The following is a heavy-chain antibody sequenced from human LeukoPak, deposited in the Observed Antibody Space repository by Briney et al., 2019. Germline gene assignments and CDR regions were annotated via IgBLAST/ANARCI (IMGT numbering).Heavy chain of an antibody. J-gene: IGHJ6*03. CDR3: ARVAGTAVYMDV. Sequence: SETLSLTCIVSGYSISSNYYWGWIRQPPGKGLEWIGSIYHSGSTNYNPSLKSRVTMSVDTSKNQFSLKLSSVTAADTAVYYCARVAGTAVYMDVWGKGTTVTVSS. D-gene: IGHD6-13*01. V-gene: IGHV4-38-2*02. CDR2: IYHSGST. CDR1: GYSISSNYY.